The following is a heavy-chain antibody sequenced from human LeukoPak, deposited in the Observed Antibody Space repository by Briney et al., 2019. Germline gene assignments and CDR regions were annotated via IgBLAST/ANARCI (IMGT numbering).Heavy chain of an antibody. CDR3: ARHVLSGYLNYWCFDL. CDR1: GGSISSSSYY. CDR2: IYYSGST. V-gene: IGHV4-39*01. D-gene: IGHD3-3*01. J-gene: IGHJ2*01. Sequence: SETLSLTCTVSGGSISSSSYYWGWIRQPPGKGLEWIGGIYYSGSTYYNPSLKSRVTIPVDTSKNQFSLKLSSVTAADTAVYYCARHVLSGYLNYWCFDLWGRGTLVTVSS.